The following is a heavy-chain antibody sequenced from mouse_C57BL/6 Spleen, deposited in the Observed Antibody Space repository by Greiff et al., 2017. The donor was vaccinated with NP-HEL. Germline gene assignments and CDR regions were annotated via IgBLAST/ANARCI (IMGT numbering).Heavy chain of an antibody. V-gene: IGHV14-4*01. CDR2: IDPENGDT. J-gene: IGHJ3*01. Sequence: VQLKQSGAELVRPGASVKLSCTASGFNIKDDYMHWVKQRPEQGLEWIGWIDPENGDTEYASKFQGKATITADTSSNTAYLQLSSLTSEDTAVYYCTVSSRFAYWGQGTLVTVSA. D-gene: IGHD6-2*01. CDR3: TVSSRFAY. CDR1: GFNIKDDY.